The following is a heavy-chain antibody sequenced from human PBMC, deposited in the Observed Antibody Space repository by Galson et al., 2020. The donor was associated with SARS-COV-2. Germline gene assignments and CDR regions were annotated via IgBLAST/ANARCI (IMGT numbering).Heavy chain of an antibody. J-gene: IGHJ4*02. CDR2: IYRGGNT. Sequence: GESLKISCAASGFTVSDNYINWVRQAPGKGLEWVSVIYRGGNTFYADSVKGRFTISSDNSKNTLYLQMSSLRPEDTAVYYCARGHIGTTATFDFWGQGTLVTVSS. CDR3: ARGHIGTTATFDF. V-gene: IGHV3-66*02. CDR1: GFTVSDNY. D-gene: IGHD1-1*01.